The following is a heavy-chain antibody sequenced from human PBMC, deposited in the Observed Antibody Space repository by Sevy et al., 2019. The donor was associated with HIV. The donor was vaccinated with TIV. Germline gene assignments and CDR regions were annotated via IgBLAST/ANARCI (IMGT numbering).Heavy chain of an antibody. Sequence: ASVKVSCKASGYTFTSYGITWVRQAPGQGLEWMGWISAYNGNTNYAQNLQGRVTMTTDTSTSTAYMELRSLRSDDMAVYYCARDRNNYDSSGYPKGMDVWGQGTTVTVSS. CDR3: ARDRNNYDSSGYPKGMDV. CDR2: ISAYNGNT. CDR1: GYTFTSYG. D-gene: IGHD3-22*01. J-gene: IGHJ6*02. V-gene: IGHV1-18*03.